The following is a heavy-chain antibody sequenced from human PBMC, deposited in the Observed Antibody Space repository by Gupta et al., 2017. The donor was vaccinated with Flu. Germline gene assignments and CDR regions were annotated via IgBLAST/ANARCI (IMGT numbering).Heavy chain of an antibody. Sequence: QVQLVQSGAEVKKPGASVKVSCKASGYTFTSYYMHWVRQAPGQGLEWMGIINPSGGSTSYAQKFQGRVTMTRDTSTSTVYMELSSLRSEDTAVYYCAREGAPGVPLPPYYGMDVWGQGTTVTVSS. CDR3: AREGAPGVPLPPYYGMDV. D-gene: IGHD1-26*01. CDR1: GYTFTSYY. V-gene: IGHV1-46*01. J-gene: IGHJ6*02. CDR2: INPSGGST.